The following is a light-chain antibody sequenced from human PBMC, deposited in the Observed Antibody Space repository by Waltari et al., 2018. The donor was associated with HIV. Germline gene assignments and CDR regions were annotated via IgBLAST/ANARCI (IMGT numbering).Light chain of an antibody. Sequence: QSVLSQPPSASGNPGQRVTISCSGSSSNIGSNTVNWYKQPPGTAPKLLSYSNNQRPSGVPDRFSGSKSGTSASLAISGLQSEDEGDYYCAAWDDSLNAVVFGGGTKLTVL. CDR2: SNN. CDR3: AAWDDSLNAVV. J-gene: IGLJ2*01. CDR1: SSNIGSNT. V-gene: IGLV1-44*01.